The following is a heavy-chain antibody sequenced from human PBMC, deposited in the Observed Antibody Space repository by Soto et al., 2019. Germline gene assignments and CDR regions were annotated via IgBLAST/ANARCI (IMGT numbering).Heavy chain of an antibody. CDR1: GFTFSSYA. CDR3: ATHLMVVAATGMVDY. D-gene: IGHD2-15*01. Sequence: PGGSLRLSCAASGFTFSSYAMSWVRQAPGKGLEWVSAISGSGGSTYYADSVKGRFTISRDNSKNTLYLQMNSLRAEDTAVYYCATHLMVVAATGMVDYWVQGTLVTVSS. CDR2: ISGSGGST. J-gene: IGHJ4*02. V-gene: IGHV3-23*01.